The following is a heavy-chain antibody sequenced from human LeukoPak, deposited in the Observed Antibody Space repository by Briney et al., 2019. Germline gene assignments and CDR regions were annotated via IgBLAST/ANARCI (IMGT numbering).Heavy chain of an antibody. V-gene: IGHV3-23*01. CDR2: ISGSGGRT. Sequence: GGSLRLSCAASGFTFNSYGMNWVRQAPGKGLEWVSGISGSGGRTYYTDSVKGRFTISRDDSKNTLSLQMKSLRVEDTAVYYCAKLVGGSDYPPVWGQGTLVTVSS. D-gene: IGHD5-12*01. CDR3: AKLVGGSDYPPV. CDR1: GFTFNSYG. J-gene: IGHJ1*01.